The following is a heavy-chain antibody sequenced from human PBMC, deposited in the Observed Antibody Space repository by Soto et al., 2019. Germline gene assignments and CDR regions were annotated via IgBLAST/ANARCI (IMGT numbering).Heavy chain of an antibody. D-gene: IGHD3-3*01. CDR1: GGSISSGGYY. V-gene: IGHV4-31*03. Sequence: QVQLQESGPGLVKPSQTLSLTCTVSGGSISSGGYYWSWIRQHPGKGLEWIGYIYYRGSTYYNPSLRSRVTISVDTSKNQFSLKLSSVTAADTAVYYCAGVSVPTIVGNIFVYLGQGTLVTVSS. CDR2: IYYRGST. J-gene: IGHJ4*02. CDR3: AGVSVPTIVGNIFVY.